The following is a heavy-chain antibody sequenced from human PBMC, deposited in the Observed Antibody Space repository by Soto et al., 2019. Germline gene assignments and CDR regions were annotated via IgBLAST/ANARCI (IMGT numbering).Heavy chain of an antibody. CDR1: GYSFTAYC. J-gene: IGHJ4*02. CDR3: ARAIGADFFDY. D-gene: IGHD6-25*01. Sequence: ASVKVSCKASGYSFTAYCVHWVRQAPGQGLEWMGWINPNSGGTNYAQRFQGRVAMTTDTSTNTAYMELSTVRAEDTAIYYCARAIGADFFDYWGQGTPVTVSS. CDR2: INPNSGGT. V-gene: IGHV1-2*02.